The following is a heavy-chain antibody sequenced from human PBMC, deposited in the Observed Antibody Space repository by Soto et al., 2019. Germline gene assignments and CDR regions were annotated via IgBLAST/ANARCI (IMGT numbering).Heavy chain of an antibody. CDR3: AHRTTVTTTFDS. CDR1: GFSINTSGVG. D-gene: IGHD4-17*01. Sequence: QITLKESGPTLANPTQALTLTCTFSGFSINTSGVGVGWIRQPPGKALEWLALVYWDDDKRYNPSLRSRLTITKDTSRNQVVLRMTDMDPVDTGTYYCAHRTTVTTTFDSWGQGTLVTVSS. V-gene: IGHV2-5*02. J-gene: IGHJ4*02. CDR2: VYWDDDK.